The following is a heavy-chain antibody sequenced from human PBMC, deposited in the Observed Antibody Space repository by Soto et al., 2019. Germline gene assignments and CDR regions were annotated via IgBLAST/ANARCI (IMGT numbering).Heavy chain of an antibody. V-gene: IGHV4-59*08. J-gene: IGHJ5*02. CDR3: ARHPPMGISAAANNWLAP. D-gene: IGHD6-13*01. CDR2: IYYSGST. Sequence: SETLSLTCTVSGGSISSYSWSWIRQPPGKGLEWIGYIYYSGSTNYNPSLKSRVTISVDTSKNQFSLKLSSVTAADTAVYYCARHPPMGISAAANNWLAPSGQGTLVTVSS. CDR1: GGSISSYS.